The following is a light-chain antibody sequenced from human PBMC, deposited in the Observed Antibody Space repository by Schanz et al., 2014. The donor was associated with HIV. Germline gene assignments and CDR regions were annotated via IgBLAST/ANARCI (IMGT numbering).Light chain of an antibody. Sequence: QSALTQPASVSGTPGQSITISCTGSESDVGGYNYVSWYQQHPGKAPKLMIYDVTNRPSGVSNRFSGSKSGNTASLTISGLQPEDEADYYCSSYTSSNTWVFGGGTKVTVL. CDR3: SSYTSSNTWV. CDR2: DVT. J-gene: IGLJ3*02. V-gene: IGLV2-14*03. CDR1: ESDVGGYNY.